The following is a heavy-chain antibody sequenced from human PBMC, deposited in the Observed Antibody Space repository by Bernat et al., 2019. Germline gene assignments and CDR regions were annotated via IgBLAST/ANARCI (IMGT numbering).Heavy chain of an antibody. V-gene: IGHV4-59*11. J-gene: IGHJ4*02. CDR3: ASMRHDYYFDY. Sequence: QVQLQESGPGLVKPSETLSLTCTVSGGSISSHYWSWIRQPPGKGLEWIGHIYYSGSTNYNPSLKSRVTISVDMSNNQFSLKLSSVTAADTAVYYCASMRHDYYFDYWVQGTLVTVSS. D-gene: IGHD1-1*01. CDR1: GGSISSHY. CDR2: IYYSGST.